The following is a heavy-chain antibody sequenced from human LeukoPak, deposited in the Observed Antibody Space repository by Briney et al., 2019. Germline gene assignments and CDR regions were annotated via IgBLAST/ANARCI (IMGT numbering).Heavy chain of an antibody. Sequence: SVKASCKASGGTFSSYAISWVRQAPGQGLEWMGRIIPILGIANYAQKFQGRVTITADKSTSTAYMELSSLRSEDTAVYYCARSYYYDSSGYYTPADYWGQGTLVTASS. J-gene: IGHJ4*02. D-gene: IGHD3-22*01. CDR3: ARSYYYDSSGYYTPADY. CDR1: GGTFSSYA. V-gene: IGHV1-69*04. CDR2: IIPILGIA.